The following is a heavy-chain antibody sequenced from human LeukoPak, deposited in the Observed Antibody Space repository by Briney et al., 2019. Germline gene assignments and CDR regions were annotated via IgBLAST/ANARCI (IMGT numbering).Heavy chain of an antibody. Sequence: PSETLSPTCTVSGDSISSYYWSWIRQPPGKGLEYIGYIYNHGTANYNPSLKSRVPISIDTSKNQFSLKLNSVTAADTAVYYCARARWFDPWGQGILVTVSS. CDR3: ARARWFDP. V-gene: IGHV4-59*01. J-gene: IGHJ5*02. CDR2: IYNHGTA. CDR1: GDSISSYY.